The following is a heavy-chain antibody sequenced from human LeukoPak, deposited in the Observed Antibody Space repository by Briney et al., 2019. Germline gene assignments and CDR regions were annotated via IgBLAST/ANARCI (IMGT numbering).Heavy chain of an antibody. V-gene: IGHV4-61*02. CDR3: ARENIVVVPAAVYRHDYYYYMDV. Sequence: SQTLSLTCTVSGGSISSGSYYWSWIRQPAGKGLEWIGRIYTSGSTNYNPSLKSRVTISVDTSKNQFSLKLSSVTVADTAVYYCARENIVVVPAAVYRHDYYYYMDVWGKGTTVTVSS. J-gene: IGHJ6*03. CDR1: GGSISSGSYY. CDR2: IYTSGST. D-gene: IGHD2-2*01.